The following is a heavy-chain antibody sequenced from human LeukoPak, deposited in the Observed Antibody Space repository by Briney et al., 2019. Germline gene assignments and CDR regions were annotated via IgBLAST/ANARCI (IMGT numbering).Heavy chain of an antibody. Sequence: GGSLRLSCAASGFTFSSYGMHWVRQAPGKGLEWVAVMWNDGITGKYADSVRGRFSVPRDNSKNTVYLQMDSLRADDTSVYYCARDGSGWSSDYWGQGTLVTVSS. D-gene: IGHD6-19*01. J-gene: IGHJ4*02. CDR1: GFTFSSYG. CDR2: MWNDGITG. CDR3: ARDGSGWSSDY. V-gene: IGHV3-33*08.